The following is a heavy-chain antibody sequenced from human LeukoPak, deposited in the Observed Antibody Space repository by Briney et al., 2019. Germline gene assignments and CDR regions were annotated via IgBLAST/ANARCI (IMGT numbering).Heavy chain of an antibody. CDR2: IHPDSSDK. CDR1: GFTFRHNW. Sequence: PGGSLRLSCAASGFTFRHNWLSWIRQTPGKGLEWVANIHPDSSDKFYVDSMEGRFTISRDNTKNSLYLQIGNARVDDTGLYYCTRLPRETAGDYWGQGVPVIVSS. D-gene: IGHD1-14*01. J-gene: IGHJ4*02. CDR3: TRLPRETAGDY. V-gene: IGHV3-7*03.